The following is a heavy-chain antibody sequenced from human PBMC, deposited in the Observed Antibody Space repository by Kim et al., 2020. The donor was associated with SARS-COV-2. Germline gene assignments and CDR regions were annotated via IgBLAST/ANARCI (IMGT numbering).Heavy chain of an antibody. J-gene: IGHJ3*02. Sequence: GGSLRLSCAASGFTFSSYGMHWVRQAPGKGLEWVAVIWYDGSNKYYADSVKGRFTISRDNSKNTLYLQMNSLRAEDTAVYYCATAHIVVVPAAPRPDAFDIWGQGTMVTVSS. D-gene: IGHD2-2*01. CDR1: GFTFSSYG. CDR3: ATAHIVVVPAAPRPDAFDI. V-gene: IGHV3-33*01. CDR2: IWYDGSNK.